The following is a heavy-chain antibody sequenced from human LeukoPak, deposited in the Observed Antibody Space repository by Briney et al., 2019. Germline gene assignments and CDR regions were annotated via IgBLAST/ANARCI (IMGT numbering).Heavy chain of an antibody. CDR1: GGSISSGGYY. CDR2: IYHSGST. D-gene: IGHD6-13*01. Sequence: PSETLSLTCTVSGGSISSGGYYWSWIRQPPGKGLEWIGYIYHSGSTYYNPSLKSRVTISVDRSKNQFSLKLSSVTAADTAVYYCARTGIAAARLFQHWGQGTPVTVSS. CDR3: ARTGIAAARLFQH. J-gene: IGHJ1*01. V-gene: IGHV4-30-2*01.